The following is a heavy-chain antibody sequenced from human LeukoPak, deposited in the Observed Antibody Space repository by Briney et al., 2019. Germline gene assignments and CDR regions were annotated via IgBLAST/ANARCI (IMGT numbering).Heavy chain of an antibody. CDR1: GFTFNSFW. V-gene: IGHV3-74*01. CDR2: INSDGIRT. CDR3: ARGGSGSGYHYYYYYMDV. Sequence: GGSLRLSCAASGFTFNSFWMYWVRQVPGKGLLWVARINSDGIRTSHADSVQGRFTISRDNANYTLFLQMNSLGVEDTAVYYCARGGSGSGYHYYYYYMDVWGKGTTVTISS. D-gene: IGHD3-22*01. J-gene: IGHJ6*03.